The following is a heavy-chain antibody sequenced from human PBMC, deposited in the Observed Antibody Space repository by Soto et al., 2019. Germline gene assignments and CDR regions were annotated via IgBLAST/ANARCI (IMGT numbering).Heavy chain of an antibody. CDR2: INHGGGT. Sequence: SETLSLTCAVYGGSFSSYYWSWIRQPPGKGLEWIGEINHGGGTNYSPSVESRVTMSVDASKNQFSLKLRSVTAADTAVYYCGRRGDILSGYFDYWSQGTLVTVSS. CDR3: GRRGDILSGYFDY. J-gene: IGHJ4*02. D-gene: IGHD3-9*01. V-gene: IGHV4-34*01. CDR1: GGSFSSYY.